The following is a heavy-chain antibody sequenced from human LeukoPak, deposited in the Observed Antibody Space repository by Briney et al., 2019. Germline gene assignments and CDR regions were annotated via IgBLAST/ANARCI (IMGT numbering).Heavy chain of an antibody. CDR1: GYTFTNYY. J-gene: IGHJ4*02. D-gene: IGHD3-22*01. V-gene: IGHV1-46*01. Sequence: ASVKVSCKASGYTFTNYYIHWVRQAPEQGLEWMGKINPSSGGANYAQNLQGRVTMTSDTSTSTVYMELSSLRSEDTAVYYCARERTTVYYYDSSGYNFHYWGQGTLVTVSP. CDR3: ARERTTVYYYDSSGYNFHY. CDR2: INPSSGGA.